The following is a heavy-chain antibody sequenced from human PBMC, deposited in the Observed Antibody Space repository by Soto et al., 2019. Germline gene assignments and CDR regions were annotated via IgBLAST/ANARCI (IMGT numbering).Heavy chain of an antibody. J-gene: IGHJ5*02. V-gene: IGHV1-69*13. CDR2: IIPMFGTA. CDR3: ATSSRRHCRGDTCYENWFDP. D-gene: IGHD2-21*02. Sequence: SXKVSFKASGGTXTSYVIGWARQAPGQGLEWMGGIIPMFGTANYAQKFQVRLTIKADESTNTAYMELSTLRSEDKSVYYFATSSRRHCRGDTCYENWFDPWGQGTLGTVSS. CDR1: GGTXTSYV.